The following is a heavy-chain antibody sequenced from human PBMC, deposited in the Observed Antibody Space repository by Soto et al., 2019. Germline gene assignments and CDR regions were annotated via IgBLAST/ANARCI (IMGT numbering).Heavy chain of an antibody. D-gene: IGHD6-19*01. CDR1: GGSINTYY. CDR2: VDYSGNS. CDR3: ARNWFPGAGRFHFDY. J-gene: IGHJ4*02. V-gene: IGHV4-59*01. Sequence: LSLTCTVSGGSINTYYWRWIRQPPGKGLEWIGYVDYSGNSDSSPSLKSRVTISIDTSKKQVSLKLISVTAADTAVYYCARNWFPGAGRFHFDYWGQGITVTVYS.